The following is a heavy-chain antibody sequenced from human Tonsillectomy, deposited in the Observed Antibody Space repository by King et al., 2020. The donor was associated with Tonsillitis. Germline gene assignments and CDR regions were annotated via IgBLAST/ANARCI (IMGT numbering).Heavy chain of an antibody. J-gene: IGHJ4*02. CDR1: GFTFSSYA. D-gene: IGHD1-26*01. CDR3: VKGSGKTRWELLWY. CDR2: ISSNGGST. Sequence: VQLVESGGGLVQPGGSLRLSCSVSGFTFSSYAMHWVRQAPGKGLEYVSVISSNGGSTYYADSVKGRFTMSRDNSKNTLYLQMSSLRAEDTAVYYCVKGSGKTRWELLWYWGQGTLVTVSS. V-gene: IGHV3-64D*06.